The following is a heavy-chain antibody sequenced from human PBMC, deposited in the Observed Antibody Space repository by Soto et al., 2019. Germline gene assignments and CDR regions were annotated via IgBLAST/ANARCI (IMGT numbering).Heavy chain of an antibody. CDR3: ARTISGAYSQYGMDV. CDR1: GGTFSSYA. D-gene: IGHD4-17*01. CDR2: IIPIFGTA. Sequence: SVKVSCKASGGTFSSYAISWVRQAPGQGLEWMGGIIPIFGTANYAQKFQGRVTITADKSTSTAYMELSSLRSEDTAVYYCARTISGAYSQYGMDVWGQGTTVTVSS. V-gene: IGHV1-69*06. J-gene: IGHJ6*02.